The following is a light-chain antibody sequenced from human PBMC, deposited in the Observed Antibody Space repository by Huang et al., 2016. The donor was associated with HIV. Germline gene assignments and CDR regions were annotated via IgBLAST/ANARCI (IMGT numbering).Light chain of an antibody. CDR1: QHINPY. J-gene: IGKJ4*01. Sequence: DIQMTQSPTSLSEFVGDTVTYACRAIQHINPYLNWYHQKPWKAPKRIIYDVSNVETGGPSVFSAGGAVTHFTITIQSLQSDDIGPYDGQHYKNRVLAFGGGTKVEIK. CDR2: DVS. V-gene: IGKV1-33*01. CDR3: QHYKNRVLA.